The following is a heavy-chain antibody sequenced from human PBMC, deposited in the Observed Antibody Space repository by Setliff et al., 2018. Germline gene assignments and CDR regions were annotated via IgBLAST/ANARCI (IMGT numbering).Heavy chain of an antibody. CDR1: GFSLSTSGVG. V-gene: IGHV2-5*02. J-gene: IGHJ4*02. Sequence: SGPTCEPTQTLTLTCTLSGFSLSTSGVGVGWIRQPPGKALEWLALIYWDDDKRYSPSLKNRLTITKDTSKNQVVLTMTNVDPVDTATYYCARVQPGHVIWAYWGQGTLVTVSS. CDR3: ARVQPGHVIWAY. CDR2: IYWDDDK. D-gene: IGHD3-10*01.